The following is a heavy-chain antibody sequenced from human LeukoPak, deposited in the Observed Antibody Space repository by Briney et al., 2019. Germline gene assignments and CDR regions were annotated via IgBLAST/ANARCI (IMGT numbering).Heavy chain of an antibody. J-gene: IGHJ4*02. CDR1: GYSISSGYY. CDR3: ARVPRYCSGGSCYPFDY. D-gene: IGHD2-15*01. V-gene: IGHV4-38-2*02. Sequence: SETLSLTCTVSGYSISSGYYWGWIRQPPGKGLEWIGSIYYSGSTYYNPSLKSRVTISVDTSKNQFSLKLSSVTAADTAVYYCARVPRYCSGGSCYPFDYWGQGTLVTVSS. CDR2: IYYSGST.